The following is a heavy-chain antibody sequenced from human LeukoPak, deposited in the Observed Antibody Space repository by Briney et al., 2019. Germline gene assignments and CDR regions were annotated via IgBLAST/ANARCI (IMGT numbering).Heavy chain of an antibody. CDR1: GFTFSTYS. V-gene: IGHV3-21*01. CDR3: ARVGWHGVYYCYYGMDV. CDR2: ISGSSTYI. D-gene: IGHD2-8*01. Sequence: PGGSLRLSCAASGFTFSTYSMNWVRQAPGKGLEWVSSISGSSTYIYYADSVKGRFTISRDNARNSLYLQMNSLRAEDTAVYFCARVGWHGVYYCYYGMDVWGQGTTVTVSS. J-gene: IGHJ6*02.